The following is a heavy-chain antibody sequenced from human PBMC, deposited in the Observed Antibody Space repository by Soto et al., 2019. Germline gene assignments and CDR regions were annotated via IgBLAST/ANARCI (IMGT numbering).Heavy chain of an antibody. CDR3: AKDHYGSAIYGMDV. D-gene: IGHD3-10*01. CDR1: RFRFEDYA. J-gene: IGHJ6*02. Sequence: EVQLVESGGGLVQPGRSLRLSCAANRFRFEDYAVHWVRQAPGKGLEWVSGIAWNSDTIGYADSVKGRFTISRDNGKNSLYLQMNSLRPEDSALYYCAKDHYGSAIYGMDVWGQGTTVTVSS. CDR2: IAWNSDTI. V-gene: IGHV3-9*01.